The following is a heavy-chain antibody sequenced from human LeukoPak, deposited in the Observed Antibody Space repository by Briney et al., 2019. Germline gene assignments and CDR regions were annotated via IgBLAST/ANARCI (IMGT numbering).Heavy chain of an antibody. CDR1: GYTFTSYG. Sequence: ASVKVSCKASGYTFTSYGISWVRQAPGQGLEWMGGIIPIFGTANYAQKFQGRVTITADESTSTAYMELSSLRSEDTAVYYCARAKRITIRPLRQYYFDYWGQGTLVTVSS. CDR2: IIPIFGTA. D-gene: IGHD3-9*01. J-gene: IGHJ4*02. V-gene: IGHV1-69*13. CDR3: ARAKRITIRPLRQYYFDY.